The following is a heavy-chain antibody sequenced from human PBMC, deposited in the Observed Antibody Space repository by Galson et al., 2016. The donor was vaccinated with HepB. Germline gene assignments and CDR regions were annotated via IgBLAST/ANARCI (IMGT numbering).Heavy chain of an antibody. J-gene: IGHJ4*02. V-gene: IGHV2-5*02. CDR1: GFSLSTSGVG. D-gene: IGHD4-17*01. CDR2: IYWDDDK. Sequence: PALVKPPQTLTLTCTFSGFSLSTSGVGVGWIRQPPGKALEWLALIYWDDDKRYSPSLKSRLTITKDTSRNQVVLKMTNMDPADTATYYCAQQGDDYGDYLPFDTWGQGILVIVSS. CDR3: AQQGDDYGDYLPFDT.